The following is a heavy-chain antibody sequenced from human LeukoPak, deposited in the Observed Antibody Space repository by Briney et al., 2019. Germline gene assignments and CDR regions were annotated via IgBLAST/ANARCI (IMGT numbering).Heavy chain of an antibody. CDR2: NNHSGST. CDR1: GGSFSGYY. Sequence: SETLSLTCAVYGGSFSGYYWSWIRQPPGKGLEWIGENNHSGSTNYNPSLKSRVTISVDTSKNQFSLKLSSVTAADTAVYYCARGLYSYGSWGQGTLVTVSS. J-gene: IGHJ5*02. CDR3: ARGLYSYGS. D-gene: IGHD5-18*01. V-gene: IGHV4-34*01.